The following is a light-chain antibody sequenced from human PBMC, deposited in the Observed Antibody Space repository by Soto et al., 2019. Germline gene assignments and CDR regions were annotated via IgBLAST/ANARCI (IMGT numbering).Light chain of an antibody. V-gene: IGLV2-14*03. Sequence: QSALTQPASVSGSPGQSITISCTGASGDVGSNDYVSWFQQHPGKAPKLLIYDVSDRPSGISNRFSGSKSGDTASLTISGLQAEDEADYYCSSYTSNTLYVFGTGTKLTVL. CDR2: DVS. CDR1: SGDVGSNDY. CDR3: SSYTSNTLYV. J-gene: IGLJ1*01.